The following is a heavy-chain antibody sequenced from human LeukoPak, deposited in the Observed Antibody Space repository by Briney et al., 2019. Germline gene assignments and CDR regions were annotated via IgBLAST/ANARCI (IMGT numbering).Heavy chain of an antibody. CDR1: GFTFDDYA. CDR3: AKGTAMGNYYYYMDV. CDR2: ISWDGGST. V-gene: IGHV3-43D*03. D-gene: IGHD5-18*01. J-gene: IGHJ6*03. Sequence: GGSLGLSCAASGFTFDDYAMHWVRQAPGKGLEWVSLISWDGGSTYYADSVKGRFTISRDNSKNSLYLQMNSLRAEDTALYYCAKGTAMGNYYYYMDVWGKGTTVTVSS.